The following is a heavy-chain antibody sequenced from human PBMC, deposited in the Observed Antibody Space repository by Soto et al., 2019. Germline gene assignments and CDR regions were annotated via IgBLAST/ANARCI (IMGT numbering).Heavy chain of an antibody. CDR3: ARVRIVGAREIDF. CDR1: GYTFNRHG. Sequence: QVHLVQSGGEVKKPGASVKVSWKASGYTFNRHGITWVRQAPGQGLEWMGWISGYNGDINYEQKFQGRGTWSSDTLTSTVYLELKSLRFDATAVYYCARVRIVGAREIDFWGQGTLVTVSS. V-gene: IGHV1-18*04. CDR2: ISGYNGDI. J-gene: IGHJ4*02. D-gene: IGHD1-26*01.